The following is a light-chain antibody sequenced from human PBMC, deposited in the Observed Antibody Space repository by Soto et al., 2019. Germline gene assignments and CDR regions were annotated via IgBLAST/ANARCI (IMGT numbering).Light chain of an antibody. Sequence: DIQMTQSPSTLSASVGDGVTITCRASQIIGSWLAWYQQKPGKAPKLLIYKAENLQSGDPSRFSGSGSGTDFSLTISSLQPEDSATYFCQQYNDFQYTFGPGTKLEI. CDR3: QQYNDFQYT. CDR2: KAE. V-gene: IGKV1-5*03. J-gene: IGKJ2*01. CDR1: QIIGSW.